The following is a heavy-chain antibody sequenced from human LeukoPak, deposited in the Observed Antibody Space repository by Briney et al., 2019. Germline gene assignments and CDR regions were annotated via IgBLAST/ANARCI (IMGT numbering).Heavy chain of an antibody. CDR2: LNEDGSEK. Sequence: GGSLRLSCAASGFAFSTYWMTWVRQAPGKGLEWVASLNEDGSEKYYVDSVKGRFTISRDNAQKSLYLEMKSLSAKDTAVYYCARAVTSTEGYWGQGTLVTVSS. CDR1: GFAFSTYW. V-gene: IGHV3-7*03. CDR3: ARAVTSTEGY. J-gene: IGHJ4*02.